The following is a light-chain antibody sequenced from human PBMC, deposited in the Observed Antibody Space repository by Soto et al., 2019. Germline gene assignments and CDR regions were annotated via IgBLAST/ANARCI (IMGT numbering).Light chain of an antibody. V-gene: IGKV2-28*01. CDR2: MGF. CDR3: MQPLETPPT. Sequence: DIVMTQSPLSMPVTPGEPASISCRSSQSLLNRNGQNCLDWYLQKPGQSPQLLIHMGFIRASGVPDRFTGSGSGTYFTLTISSVEAEEVGDYYCMQPLETPPTFGGVTNLELK. CDR1: QSLLNRNGQNC. J-gene: IGKJ4*01.